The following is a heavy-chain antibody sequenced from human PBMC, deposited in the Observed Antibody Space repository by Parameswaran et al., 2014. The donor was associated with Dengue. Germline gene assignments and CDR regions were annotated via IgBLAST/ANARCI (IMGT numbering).Heavy chain of an antibody. D-gene: IGHD5-12*01. Sequence: WVRQAPGQGLEWMGWMNPNSGNTGYAQKFQGRVTMTRNTSISTAYMELSSLRSEDTAVYYCARGLGYSGYETNDYWGQGTPVTVSS. V-gene: IGHV1-8*01. J-gene: IGHJ4*02. CDR3: ARGLGYSGYETNDY. CDR2: MNPNSGNT.